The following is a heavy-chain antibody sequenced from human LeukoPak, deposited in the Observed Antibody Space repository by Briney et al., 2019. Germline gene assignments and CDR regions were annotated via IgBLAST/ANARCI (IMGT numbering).Heavy chain of an antibody. Sequence: PGGSLRLSCAASGFTFSSYAMHWVRQAPGKGLEWVAVITYDGSNKYYADSVKGRFTISRDNSKNTLYLQMNSLRAEDTAVYYCARVRRGRAAAGTSGFDPWGQGTLVTVSS. CDR3: ARVRRGRAAAGTSGFDP. D-gene: IGHD6-13*01. V-gene: IGHV3-30-3*01. CDR1: GFTFSSYA. J-gene: IGHJ5*02. CDR2: ITYDGSNK.